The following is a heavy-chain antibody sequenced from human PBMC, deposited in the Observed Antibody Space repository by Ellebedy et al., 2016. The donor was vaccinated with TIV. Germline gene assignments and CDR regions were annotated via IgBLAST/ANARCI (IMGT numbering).Heavy chain of an antibody. D-gene: IGHD2-2*01. CDR1: GFIFSDYA. Sequence: GGSLRLSCAASGFIFSDYAMSWIRQAPGKGLEWVSYISSGGSTIYYADSVKGRFTISRDNAKNSLYLQMNSLRAEDTAVYYCARDTRFIDQQHNWFDPWGQGTLVTVSS. CDR3: ARDTRFIDQQHNWFDP. J-gene: IGHJ5*02. CDR2: ISSGGSTI. V-gene: IGHV3-11*01.